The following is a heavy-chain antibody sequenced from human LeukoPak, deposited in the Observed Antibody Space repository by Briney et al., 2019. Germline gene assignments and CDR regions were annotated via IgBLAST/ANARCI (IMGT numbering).Heavy chain of an antibody. Sequence: GASVKVSCKASGYTFTGYYMHWVRQAPGQGLEWMGWINPNSGGTNYAQKFQVRVTMTRDTSISTAYMELSRLRSDDTAVYYCAREMVYYDFWSGYGHYMDVWGKGTTVTVSS. D-gene: IGHD3-3*01. J-gene: IGHJ6*03. CDR1: GYTFTGYY. CDR3: AREMVYYDFWSGYGHYMDV. V-gene: IGHV1-2*02. CDR2: INPNSGGT.